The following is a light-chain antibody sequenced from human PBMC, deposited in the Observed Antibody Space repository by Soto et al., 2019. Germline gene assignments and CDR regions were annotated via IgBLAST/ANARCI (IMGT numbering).Light chain of an antibody. Sequence: ETVCTQSPGTLSLSPGERATLSCRASQSVGGSSLAWYQQRPGQAPRLLIYDTSNRATGIPDRFSGSGSGTDFTLTISRLEPEDFVVYYCQQYHSSPRTFGQGTKVDNK. CDR2: DTS. V-gene: IGKV3-20*01. CDR1: QSVGGSS. CDR3: QQYHSSPRT. J-gene: IGKJ1*01.